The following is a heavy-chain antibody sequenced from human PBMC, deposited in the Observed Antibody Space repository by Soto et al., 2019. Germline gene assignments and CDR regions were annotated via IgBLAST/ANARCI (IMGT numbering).Heavy chain of an antibody. CDR2: IYWDNDK. D-gene: IGHD2-15*01. J-gene: IGHJ4*02. CDR1: GFSLTTSGVG. Sequence: QITLKESGPTLVKPTQTLTLTCSFSGFSLTTSGVGVGWIRQPPGKALEWLALIYWDNDKRYSPSLKSRHTIVKDTSKHQVVLTMTNMDPVDTATYYCAHRLCDGSWYWDVGFFDYWGQGTLVTVSS. CDR3: AHRLCDGSWYWDVGFFDY. V-gene: IGHV2-5*02.